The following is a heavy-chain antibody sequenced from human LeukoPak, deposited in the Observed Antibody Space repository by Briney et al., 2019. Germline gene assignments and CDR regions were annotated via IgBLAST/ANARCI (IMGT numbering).Heavy chain of an antibody. Sequence: GGSLRLSRAASGFTFDDYAMHWVRQAPGKGLEWVSGISWNSGSIGYAASVRGRFTISRDNAKNSLYLQMNSLRAEDMALYYCAKSYGDYALDYWGQGTLVTVSS. CDR3: AKSYGDYALDY. CDR2: ISWNSGSI. CDR1: GFTFDDYA. J-gene: IGHJ4*02. V-gene: IGHV3-9*03. D-gene: IGHD4-17*01.